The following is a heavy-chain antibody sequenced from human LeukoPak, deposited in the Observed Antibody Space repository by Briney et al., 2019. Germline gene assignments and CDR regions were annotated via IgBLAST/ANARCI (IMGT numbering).Heavy chain of an antibody. CDR2: IYYSGST. Sequence: SETLSLTCTVSGGSINSSNYYWGWIRQLPGKGLEWIGTIYYSGSTYYNPSLKSRVTISVDTSKNQFSLKLISVTAADTAVYYCVRHGTPWGFGVVFDPWGQGSLVTVSS. CDR3: VRHGTPWGFGVVFDP. D-gene: IGHD3-3*01. V-gene: IGHV4-39*01. J-gene: IGHJ5*02. CDR1: GGSINSSNYY.